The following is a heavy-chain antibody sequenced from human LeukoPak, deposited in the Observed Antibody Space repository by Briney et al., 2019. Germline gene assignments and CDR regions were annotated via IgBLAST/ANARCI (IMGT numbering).Heavy chain of an antibody. CDR3: ASGVNCSSTSCFFG. CDR1: GGTFSSYA. J-gene: IGHJ4*02. CDR2: IIPILGIA. V-gene: IGHV1-69*04. Sequence: GASVKVSCKASGGTFSSYAISWVRQAPGQGGEWMGRIIPILGIANYPQKFQGGATITADKSSREPYLKLSDLRSEETPVCYLASGVNCSSTSCFFGWGEGALVTVSS. D-gene: IGHD2-2*01.